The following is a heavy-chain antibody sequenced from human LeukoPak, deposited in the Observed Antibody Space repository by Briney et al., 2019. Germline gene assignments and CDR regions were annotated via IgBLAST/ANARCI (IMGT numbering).Heavy chain of an antibody. D-gene: IGHD3-3*01. CDR1: GYTFTGYY. V-gene: IGHV1-2*06. CDR3: ARDSLEWLSFDY. J-gene: IGHJ4*02. Sequence: ASVKVSCKASGYTFTGYYMHWVRQAPGQGLEWMGRINPNSGGTNYAPKFQGRVTMTRDTSISTAYMELSRLRSDDTAVYYCARDSLEWLSFDYWGQGTLVTVS. CDR2: INPNSGGT.